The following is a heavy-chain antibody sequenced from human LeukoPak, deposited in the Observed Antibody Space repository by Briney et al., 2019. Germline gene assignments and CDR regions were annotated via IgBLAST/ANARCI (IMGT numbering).Heavy chain of an antibody. D-gene: IGHD4-17*01. Sequence: APVKVSCKASGYTFSTYGISWVRQAPGQGLEWMGWISAYNGNTRYPQKFQGRVTLTTDTSTNTAYMELRSLRADDTALYYCARDFDYGDNVFDYWGQGTLVTVSS. CDR1: GYTFSTYG. CDR3: ARDFDYGDNVFDY. V-gene: IGHV1-18*01. J-gene: IGHJ4*02. CDR2: ISAYNGNT.